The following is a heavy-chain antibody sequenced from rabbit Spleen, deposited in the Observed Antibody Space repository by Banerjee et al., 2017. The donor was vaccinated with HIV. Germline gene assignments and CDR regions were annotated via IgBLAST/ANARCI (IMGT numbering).Heavy chain of an antibody. CDR3: AREGWGLMGFSL. D-gene: IGHD4-1*01. J-gene: IGHJ4*01. V-gene: IGHV1S40*01. CDR1: GFSFSSGYD. Sequence: QSLEESGGDLVKPGASLTLTCTASGFSFSSGYDMCWVRQTPGKGLEWIACIAVNGAGTTYYASWAKGRFTISSTSSTTVTLQMTSLTAADTATYFCAREGWGLMGFSLWGPGTLVTVS. CDR2: IAVNGAGTT.